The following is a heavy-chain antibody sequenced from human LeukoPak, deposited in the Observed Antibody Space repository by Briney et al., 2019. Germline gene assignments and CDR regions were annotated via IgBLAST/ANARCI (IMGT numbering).Heavy chain of an antibody. CDR1: GFTFSSYA. V-gene: IGHV3-23*01. J-gene: IGHJ4*02. CDR2: ISGSGGST. Sequence: AGGSLRLSCAASGFTFSSYAMSWVRQAPGKGLEWVSAISGSGGSTYYADSVKGRFTISRDNSKNTLYLQMNSLRAEDTAVYYCAKVVPSFMSRTRDFDYWGQGTLVTVSS. D-gene: IGHD1-1*01. CDR3: AKVVPSFMSRTRDFDY.